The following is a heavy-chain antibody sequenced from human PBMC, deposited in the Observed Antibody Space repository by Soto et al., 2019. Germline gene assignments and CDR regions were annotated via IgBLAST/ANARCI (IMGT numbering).Heavy chain of an antibody. D-gene: IGHD3-9*01. V-gene: IGHV4-34*01. CDR3: ARGPLDHAFDI. CDR1: EGTFRGYY. CDR2: INHSGST. Sequence: LVTLPLTSAVYEGTFRGYYCSWIRQPPGKGLEWIGEINHSGSTNYNPSLKSRVTISVDTSKNQFSLKLSSVTAADTAVYYCARGPLDHAFDIWGQGTMVTVSS. J-gene: IGHJ3*02.